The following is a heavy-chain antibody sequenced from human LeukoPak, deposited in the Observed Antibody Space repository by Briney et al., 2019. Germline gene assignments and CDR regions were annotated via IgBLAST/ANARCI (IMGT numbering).Heavy chain of an antibody. J-gene: IGHJ6*02. D-gene: IGHD3-9*01. Sequence: PGGSLRLSCAASGFTFSSYAMPWVRQAPGKGLEWVAVISYDGSNKYYADSVKGRFTISRDNSKNTLYLQMNSLRAEDTAVYYCAGTDYDILTGYSFQMTTGYYYGMDVWCQGTTVTVSS. V-gene: IGHV3-30-3*01. CDR1: GFTFSSYA. CDR2: ISYDGSNK. CDR3: AGTDYDILTGYSFQMTTGYYYGMDV.